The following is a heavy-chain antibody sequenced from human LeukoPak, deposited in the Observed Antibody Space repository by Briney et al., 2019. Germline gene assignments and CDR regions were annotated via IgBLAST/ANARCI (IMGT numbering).Heavy chain of an antibody. CDR3: ARGSDTAAGLY. CDR2: INHSGST. D-gene: IGHD6-13*01. CDR1: GGSFSGYY. Sequence: SETLSLTGAVYGGSFSGYYWSWIRQPPGKGLEWIGEINHSGSTNYNPSLKSRVSISVDSSKNQFSLKVSSVTAADTAVYYCARGSDTAAGLYWGQGTLVTVSS. V-gene: IGHV4-34*01. J-gene: IGHJ4*02.